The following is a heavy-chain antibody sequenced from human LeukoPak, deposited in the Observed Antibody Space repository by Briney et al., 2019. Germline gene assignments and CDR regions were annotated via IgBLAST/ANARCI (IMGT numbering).Heavy chain of an antibody. Sequence: SETLSLTCTVSGGSISSGDYYWSWIRQPPGKGLEWIGYIYYSGSTYYNPSLKSRVTISVDTSKNQFSLKLSSVTAADTAVYYCARDVRNRQRYCSGGSCPRDGMDVWGQGTMVTVSS. CDR1: GGSISSGDYY. CDR3: ARDVRNRQRYCSGGSCPRDGMDV. V-gene: IGHV4-30-4*01. D-gene: IGHD2-15*01. CDR2: IYYSGST. J-gene: IGHJ6*02.